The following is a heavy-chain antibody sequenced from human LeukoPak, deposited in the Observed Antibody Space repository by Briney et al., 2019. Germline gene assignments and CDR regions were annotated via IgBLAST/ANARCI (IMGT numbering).Heavy chain of an antibody. V-gene: IGHV1-69*13. J-gene: IGHJ4*02. CDR2: IIPIFGTA. D-gene: IGHD3-16*02. CDR3: ARYYVWGSYRYTGPFDY. Sequence: GASAKVSCKASGGTFSSYAISWVRQAPGQGLEWMGGIIPIFGTANYAQKFQGRVTITADESTSTAYMELSSLRSEDTAAYYCARYYVWGSYRYTGPFDYWGQGTLVTVSS. CDR1: GGTFSSYA.